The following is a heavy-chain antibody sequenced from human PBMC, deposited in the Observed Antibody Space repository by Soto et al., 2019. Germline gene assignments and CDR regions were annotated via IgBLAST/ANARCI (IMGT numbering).Heavy chain of an antibody. J-gene: IGHJ4*02. V-gene: IGHV3-21*01. Sequence: GGSLRLSCGASGFTFSSYGMNWVRQAPGKGLEWVPSISSSSSYIYYADSVKGRVTISRDNDKNSLYLQMDSLRPEDTAVYYCARVYCSGGSCYLGDLFHXWGQATLVTVSX. CDR3: ARVYCSGGSCYLGDLFHX. D-gene: IGHD2-15*01. CDR2: ISSSSSYI. CDR1: GFTFSSYG.